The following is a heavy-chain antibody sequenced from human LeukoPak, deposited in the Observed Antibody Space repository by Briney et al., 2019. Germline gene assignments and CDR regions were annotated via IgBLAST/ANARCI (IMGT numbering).Heavy chain of an antibody. CDR1: GFTFSSYA. D-gene: IGHD5-18*01. CDR2: ISYDGSNK. V-gene: IGHV3-30-3*01. J-gene: IGHJ3*02. CDR3: AREGLGYSYGYQAFDI. Sequence: GGSLRLSCAASGFTFSSYAMHWVRQAPGKGVEWVALISYDGSNKYYADSVKGRFTISRDNSKNTLYLQMNSLRPEDTAVYYRAREGLGYSYGYQAFDIWGQGTMVTVSS.